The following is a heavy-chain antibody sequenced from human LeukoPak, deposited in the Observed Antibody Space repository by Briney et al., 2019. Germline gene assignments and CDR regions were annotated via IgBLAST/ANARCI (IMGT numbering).Heavy chain of an antibody. V-gene: IGHV3-23*01. J-gene: IGHJ5*02. Sequence: GGSLRLSCAASGFTFSSYAMSWVRQAPGKGLEWVSAISGSGGSTYYADSVKGRFTISRDNSKNTLYLQMNSLRAEDTAVYYCAKGAGGYSYGPEGWFDPWGQGTLVSVSS. D-gene: IGHD5-18*01. CDR1: GFTFSSYA. CDR2: ISGSGGST. CDR3: AKGAGGYSYGPEGWFDP.